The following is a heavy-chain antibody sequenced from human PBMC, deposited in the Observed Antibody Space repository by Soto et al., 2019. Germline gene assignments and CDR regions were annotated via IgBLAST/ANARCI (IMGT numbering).Heavy chain of an antibody. D-gene: IGHD2-21*02. CDR3: ARHPSDFWFDP. CDR1: GDSITSNSYF. J-gene: IGHJ5*02. V-gene: IGHV4-39*01. CDR2: IYYSGST. Sequence: SETLSLTCTVSGDSITSNSYFWAWIRQPPGKGLEWIGSIYYSGSTYYNPSLKSRVTVSVDTSKNQFSLKLSSVTAADTAVYYCARHPSDFWFDPWGQGTLVTVSS.